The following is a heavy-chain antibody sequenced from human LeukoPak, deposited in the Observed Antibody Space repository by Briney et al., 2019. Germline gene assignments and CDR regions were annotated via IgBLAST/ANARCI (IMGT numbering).Heavy chain of an antibody. V-gene: IGHV1-69*02. CDR2: IIPILGIA. CDR1: GGTFSSYT. J-gene: IGHJ6*03. CDR3: AVRERDIVVVPAAIRSARAGGGYYYMDV. D-gene: IGHD2-2*01. Sequence: GASVKVSCKASGGTFSSYTISWVRQAPGQGLEWMGRIIPILGIANYAQKFQGRVTITADKSTSTAYMELSSLRSEDTAVYYCAVRERDIVVVPAAIRSARAGGGYYYMDVWGKGTTVTVSS.